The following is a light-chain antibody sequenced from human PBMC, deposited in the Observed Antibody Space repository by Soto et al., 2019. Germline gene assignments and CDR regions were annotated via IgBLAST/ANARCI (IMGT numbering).Light chain of an antibody. V-gene: IGKV1-5*03. Sequence: DIQLTKSPSSLSATEGDSVILACRASQSISSWLAWYQQRPGKAPKLLIYEASIFESGVPSRFSGSGSGTQFTLTISSLQPDDFATYYCQQYNSYPWTFSQGTKVDIK. J-gene: IGKJ1*01. CDR1: QSISSW. CDR3: QQYNSYPWT. CDR2: EAS.